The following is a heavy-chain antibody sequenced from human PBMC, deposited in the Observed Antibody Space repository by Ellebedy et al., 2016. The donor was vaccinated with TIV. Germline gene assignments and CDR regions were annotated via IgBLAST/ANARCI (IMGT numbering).Heavy chain of an antibody. J-gene: IGHJ5*02. CDR1: GFTFRTYW. Sequence: GESLKISXAASGFTFRTYWMYWVRQVSGGTLTWVSQINGDGTKTSYEDSVRGRFTISRDNYRNTLSLQMNSLRVEDTAVYYCVKGTTAPESWGQGALVAVSS. V-gene: IGHV3-74*01. CDR2: INGDGTKT. D-gene: IGHD1-1*01. CDR3: VKGTTAPES.